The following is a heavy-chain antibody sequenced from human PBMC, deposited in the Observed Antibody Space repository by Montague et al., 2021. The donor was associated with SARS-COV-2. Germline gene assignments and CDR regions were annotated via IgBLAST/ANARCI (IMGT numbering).Heavy chain of an antibody. Sequence: SLRLSCAASGFTFRYYDMHWVRQAPGKGPEWISYISTSAYTTSYAGSVKGRFTISRDNGKDSLYLQMNSLRVEDTAVYYCTSDYRSVVGDGLDIWGQGTKVTVSS. J-gene: IGHJ3*02. CDR1: GFTFRYYD. CDR2: ISTSAYTT. CDR3: TSDYRSVVGDGLDI. V-gene: IGHV3-48*03. D-gene: IGHD3-16*02.